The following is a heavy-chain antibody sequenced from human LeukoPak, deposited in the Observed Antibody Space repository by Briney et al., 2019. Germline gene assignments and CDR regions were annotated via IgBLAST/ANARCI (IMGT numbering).Heavy chain of an antibody. J-gene: IGHJ4*02. CDR3: ARVSSRVTAAWYFDY. CDR2: IIPIFGTA. D-gene: IGHD2-21*02. CDR1: GGTFSSYA. V-gene: IGHV1-69*13. Sequence: GASVKVSCKASGGTFSSYAISWVRQAPGQGLEWMGGIIPIFGTANYAQKFQGRVTITADESTSTAYMELSSLRSEDTAVYYCARVSSRVTAAWYFDYWGQGTLVTVSS.